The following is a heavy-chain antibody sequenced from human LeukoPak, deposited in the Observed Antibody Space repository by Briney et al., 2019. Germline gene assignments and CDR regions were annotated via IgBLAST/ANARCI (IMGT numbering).Heavy chain of an antibody. J-gene: IGHJ4*02. V-gene: IGHV4-31*03. D-gene: IGHD3-16*02. CDR2: IYYSGST. Sequence: KASETLSLTCTVSGGSISSGGYYWSWIRQHPGKGLEWIGYIYYSGSTYYNPSLKSRVTISVDTSKNQFSLKLSSVTAADTAVYYCARARMITFGGVIASRYFDYWGQGTLVTVSS. CDR1: GGSISSGGYY. CDR3: ARARMITFGGVIASRYFDY.